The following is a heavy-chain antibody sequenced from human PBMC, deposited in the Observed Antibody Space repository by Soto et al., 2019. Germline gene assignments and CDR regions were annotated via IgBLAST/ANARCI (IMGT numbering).Heavy chain of an antibody. CDR2: IIPISETT. D-gene: IGHD2-2*01. CDR3: ARSQGSSTSLEIYYYYYYGMDV. CDR1: GGTFSSYA. J-gene: IGHJ6*02. V-gene: IGHV1-69*01. Sequence: QVQLVQSGAEVKKPGSSVKVSCKASGGTFSSYAISWVRQAPGQGLEWMGGIIPISETTNYAQKFQGRVTITADESKSTAYLEVRSLRSEDTAVYYCARSQGSSTSLEIYYYYYYGMDVWGQGTTVTVSS.